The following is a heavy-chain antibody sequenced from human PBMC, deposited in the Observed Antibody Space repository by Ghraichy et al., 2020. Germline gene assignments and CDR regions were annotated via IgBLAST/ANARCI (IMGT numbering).Heavy chain of an antibody. V-gene: IGHV4-59*01. D-gene: IGHD3-10*01. CDR3: ARYYGYLYYFDY. CDR2: IYYSGST. J-gene: IGHJ4*02. Sequence: SETLSLTCTVSGGSISSYYWSWIRQPPGKGLEWIGYIYYSGSTNYNPSLKSRVTISVDTSKNQFSLKLSSVTAADTAVYYCARYYGYLYYFDYWGQGTLVTVSS. CDR1: GGSISSYY.